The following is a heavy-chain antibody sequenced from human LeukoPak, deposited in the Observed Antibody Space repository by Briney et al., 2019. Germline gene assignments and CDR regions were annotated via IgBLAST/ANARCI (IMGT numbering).Heavy chain of an antibody. CDR2: MNPNSDNT. Sequence: ASVKVSCKASGYTFTSYDINWVRQATGQGLEWMGWMNPNSDNTGYAQKFQGRVTMTRNTSISTVYMELSSLRPEDTAVYYCARGTYDSYALGYWGQGTLVTVSS. CDR3: ARGTYDSYALGY. V-gene: IGHV1-8*01. D-gene: IGHD5-18*01. CDR1: GYTFTSYD. J-gene: IGHJ4*02.